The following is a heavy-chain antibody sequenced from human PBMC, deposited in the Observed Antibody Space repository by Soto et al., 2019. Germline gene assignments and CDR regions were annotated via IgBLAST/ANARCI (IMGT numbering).Heavy chain of an antibody. CDR1: GFTFSSYG. Sequence: XGSLSLSCAAAGFTFSSYGMHWVRQAPGKGLDWVAVISYDGSNKYYADSVKGRFTISRDNSKNTLYLQMNSLRAEDTAVYYCAKNSGLWFGELLMDGYYYGMDVWGQGNTVTVSS. J-gene: IGHJ6*02. CDR2: ISYDGSNK. D-gene: IGHD3-10*01. V-gene: IGHV3-30*18. CDR3: AKNSGLWFGELLMDGYYYGMDV.